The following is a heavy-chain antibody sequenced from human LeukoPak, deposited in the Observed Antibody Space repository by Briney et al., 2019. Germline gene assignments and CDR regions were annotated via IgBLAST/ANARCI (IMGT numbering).Heavy chain of an antibody. CDR1: GFAVSSNS. CDR3: ARRDTTGWYHHFDY. D-gene: IGHD6-19*01. J-gene: IGHJ4*02. V-gene: IGHV3-53*01. CDR2: LYNGGGA. Sequence: GGSLRLSCVVSGFAVSSNSMSWVRQAPRKGLEWVSILYNGGGANYADSVRGRFTISRDNSRNTLFLQMTSLRADDTAVYYCARRDTTGWYHHFDYWGQGTQVTVSS.